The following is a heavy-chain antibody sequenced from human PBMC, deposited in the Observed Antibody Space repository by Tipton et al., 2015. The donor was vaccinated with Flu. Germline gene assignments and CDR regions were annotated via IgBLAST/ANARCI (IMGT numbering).Heavy chain of an antibody. Sequence: SLRLSCAASGFTFDDYAMHWVRQAPGKGLEWVAGINWNSGSIDYADSVKGRSTISRDNAKKSLHLQVNSLRAEDTAFYYCARDKDSDLWLSRFTYWGQGTLVSVSS. CDR3: ARDKDSDLWLSRFTY. D-gene: IGHD6-19*01. J-gene: IGHJ4*02. V-gene: IGHV3-9*01. CDR1: GFTFDDYA. CDR2: INWNSGSI.